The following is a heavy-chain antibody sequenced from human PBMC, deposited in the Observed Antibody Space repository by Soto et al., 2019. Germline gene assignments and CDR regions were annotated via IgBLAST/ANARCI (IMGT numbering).Heavy chain of an antibody. Sequence: QVQLVQSGAEVKKPGASVKVSCKASGYTFTSYAMHWVRQAPGQRLEWMGWIIAGNGNTKYSQKFQGRVTITRDTSASTAYMELSSLRSEDTTVYYCARDLGGWTDYWGQGTLVTVSS. CDR1: GYTFTSYA. D-gene: IGHD6-19*01. V-gene: IGHV1-3*01. CDR3: ARDLGGWTDY. J-gene: IGHJ4*02. CDR2: IIAGNGNT.